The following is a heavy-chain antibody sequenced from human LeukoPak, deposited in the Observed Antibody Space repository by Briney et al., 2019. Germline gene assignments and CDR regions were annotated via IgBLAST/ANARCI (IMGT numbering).Heavy chain of an antibody. J-gene: IGHJ6*02. CDR2: IKQDGSEK. D-gene: IGHD2-2*01. CDR3: TREVVVVPDYYYYGLDV. V-gene: IGHV3-7*03. Sequence: GGSLRLSCVVCGFTFSSYWMSWIRQAPGKGLERVANIKQDGSEKNYVDSVKGRFTISRDNAKNSLYLQMNNLRVEDTAVYYCTREVVVVPDYYYYGLDVWGQGTTVTVSS. CDR1: GFTFSSYW.